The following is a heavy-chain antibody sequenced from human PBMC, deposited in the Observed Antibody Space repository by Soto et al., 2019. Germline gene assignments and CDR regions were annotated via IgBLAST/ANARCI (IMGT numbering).Heavy chain of an antibody. CDR1: GDSINNNDYY. D-gene: IGHD3-22*01. V-gene: IGHV4-30-4*01. Sequence: QLHESGPGVVKPSETLSFTCTVSGDSINNNDYYWNWIRQTPGKGLEWIGYVYYSGSTYYIPSLKSRLSMSVDTSKNQFSLKLSSVTAADTAIYYCARMSYYYDKWYFDLWGRGTLVTVSS. J-gene: IGHJ2*01. CDR2: VYYSGST. CDR3: ARMSYYYDKWYFDL.